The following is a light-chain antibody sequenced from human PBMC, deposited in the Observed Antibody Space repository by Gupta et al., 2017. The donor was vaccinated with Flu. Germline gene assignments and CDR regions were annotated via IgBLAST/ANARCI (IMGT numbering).Light chain of an antibody. CDR2: LGS. CDR3: KQALQTLYT. J-gene: IGKJ2*01. CDR1: QSLLHSNGYNY. Sequence: DIVMTQSPISRPVTPGEPASIPCRSSQSLLHSNGYNYLDWYLQKPGQSPQLLMYLGSYRASGVPDRFSGSGSGTDFTLKISRVEAEDVGIYYCKQALQTLYTFGQGTKVEIK. V-gene: IGKV2-28*01.